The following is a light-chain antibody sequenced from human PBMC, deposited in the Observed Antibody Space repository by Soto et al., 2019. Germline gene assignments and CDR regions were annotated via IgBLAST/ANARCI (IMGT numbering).Light chain of an antibody. CDR1: QSISSY. J-gene: IGKJ4*01. Sequence: DIQMTQSPSSLSASVGDRVTITCRASQSISSYLNWYQQKPGKAPELLIYAASTLQTGVPSRFSGSRSGTGFTLTITNLQPEDSAAYHCQQTYTSPRTFGGGTKVDIK. CDR3: QQTYTSPRT. V-gene: IGKV1-39*01. CDR2: AAS.